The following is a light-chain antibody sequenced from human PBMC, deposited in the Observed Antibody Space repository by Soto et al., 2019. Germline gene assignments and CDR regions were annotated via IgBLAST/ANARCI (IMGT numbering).Light chain of an antibody. V-gene: IGKV3-20*01. CDR2: GAS. Sequence: EILLTQSPGTLSLSPGERATLFCRASQSLSRSYLAWYQQKPGQAPRLLIHGASSRATGVPDRFSGSGSGTDFTLIISRLEPEDFAVYYCQQYSGSPTFGQGTRVQMK. CDR1: QSLSRSY. CDR3: QQYSGSPT. J-gene: IGKJ1*01.